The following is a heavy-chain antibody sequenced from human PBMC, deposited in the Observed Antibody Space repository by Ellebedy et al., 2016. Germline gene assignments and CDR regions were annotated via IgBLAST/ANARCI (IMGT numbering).Heavy chain of an antibody. CDR1: GFTLSAFY. CDR3: VRIGDGDL. V-gene: IGHV3-72*01. J-gene: IGHJ5*02. Sequence: GESLKISCAASGFTLSAFYMDWVRQAPGKGLEWVGRSRNKAKSYSTDYAASVKGRFTISRDESKNSLYLEMNSLKIEDTAVYHCVRIGDGDLWGQGTLVTVSS. D-gene: IGHD2-21*02. CDR2: SRNKAKSYST.